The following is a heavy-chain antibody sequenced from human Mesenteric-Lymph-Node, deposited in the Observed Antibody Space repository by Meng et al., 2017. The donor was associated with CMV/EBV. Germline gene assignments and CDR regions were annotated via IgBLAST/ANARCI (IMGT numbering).Heavy chain of an antibody. CDR1: GFNFLNYA. Sequence: EVQLLESGGGLAQPGGSLRVPSAVSGFNFLNYAMTWVRQAPGKGLEWVSTISASGGSRYYADSVQGRFSVSRDNYKNTLYLQMNSLRAEDTAVYYCAKDPEGYWGQGTLVTVSS. CDR3: AKDPEGY. J-gene: IGHJ4*02. V-gene: IGHV3-23*01. CDR2: ISASGGSR.